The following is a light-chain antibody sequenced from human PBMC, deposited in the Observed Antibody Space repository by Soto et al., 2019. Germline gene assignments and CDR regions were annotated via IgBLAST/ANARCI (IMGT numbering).Light chain of an antibody. Sequence: QSALTQTASVSGSPGQSITISCTGTNSDVGGYNLVSWFQHHPGKAPKLIIYEGTKRPSGVSNRFSGSKSGNTASLTISGLQAEDEADYYCCSYANTIWVFGGGTKLTVL. V-gene: IGLV2-23*01. J-gene: IGLJ3*02. CDR2: EGT. CDR1: NSDVGGYNL. CDR3: CSYANTIWV.